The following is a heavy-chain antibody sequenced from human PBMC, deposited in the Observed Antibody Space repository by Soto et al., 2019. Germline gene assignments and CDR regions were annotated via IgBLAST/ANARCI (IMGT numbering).Heavy chain of an antibody. CDR3: ARQASPTSYSSSYYYYGMDV. CDR2: IDPSDSYT. V-gene: IGHV5-10-1*01. J-gene: IGHJ6*02. CDR1: GYSFTSYW. Sequence: GESLKISCKGSGYSFTSYWSSWVRQMPGKGLEWMGRIDPSDSYTNYSPSFQGHVTISADKSISTAYLQWSSLKASDTAMYYCARQASPTSYSSSYYYYGMDVWGQGTTVTSP. D-gene: IGHD6-13*01.